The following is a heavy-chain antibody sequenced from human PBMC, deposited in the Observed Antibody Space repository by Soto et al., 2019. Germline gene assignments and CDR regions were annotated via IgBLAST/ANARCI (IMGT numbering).Heavy chain of an antibody. CDR2: IYPGDSDT. J-gene: IGHJ4*02. Sequence: PGESLKISCKGSGYSFTSYWIGWVRQMPGKGLEWMGIIYPGDSDTRYSPSFQGQVTISADKSISTAYLQWSSLKASDTAMYYCARHDPIPRLDNPPNYWGQGTLVTVSS. V-gene: IGHV5-51*01. CDR1: GYSFTSYW. D-gene: IGHD1-20*01. CDR3: ARHDPIPRLDNPPNY.